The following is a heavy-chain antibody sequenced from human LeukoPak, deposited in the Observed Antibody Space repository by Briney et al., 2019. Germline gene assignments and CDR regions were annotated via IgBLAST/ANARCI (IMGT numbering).Heavy chain of an antibody. Sequence: PSETLSLTCTVSGGSISSSSHYWGWIRQPPGKGLEWIGSIYYSGTTYYNPSLKSQVTISVDTSNNHFFLKLSSVTAPDTAVYYCASTYRSSPYYFDYWGQGTLVTVSS. CDR3: ASTYRSSPYYFDY. V-gene: IGHV4-39*02. J-gene: IGHJ4*02. CDR2: IYYSGTT. D-gene: IGHD6-13*01. CDR1: GGSISSSSHY.